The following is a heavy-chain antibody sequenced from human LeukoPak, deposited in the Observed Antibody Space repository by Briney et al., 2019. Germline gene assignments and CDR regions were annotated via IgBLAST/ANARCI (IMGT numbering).Heavy chain of an antibody. J-gene: IGHJ4*02. CDR1: GFTFSSYS. CDR2: ISSSSSYI. Sequence: GGSLRLSCAASGFTFSSYSMNWVRQAPGKGLEWVSSISSSSSYIYYADSVKGRFTISRDNAKNSLYLQMNSLRAEDTAVYYCARSGELSGCDFYYWGQGTLVTVSS. CDR3: ARSGELSGCDFYY. D-gene: IGHD5-12*01. V-gene: IGHV3-21*01.